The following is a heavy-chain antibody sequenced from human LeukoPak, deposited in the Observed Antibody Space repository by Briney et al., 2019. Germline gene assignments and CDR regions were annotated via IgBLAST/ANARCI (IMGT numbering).Heavy chain of an antibody. V-gene: IGHV4-59*01. D-gene: IGHD3-10*01. CDR2: VYYSGTT. J-gene: IGHJ3*02. CDR3: ARVEWFGELSPFDI. CDR1: GGSISSYY. Sequence: PSETLSLTCTVSGGSISSYYWSWIRQPPGKGLEWIGYVYYSGTTKYNPSLKSRVTISVDTSKNQFSLKLSSVTAADTAVYYCARVEWFGELSPFDIWGQGTMVTVSS.